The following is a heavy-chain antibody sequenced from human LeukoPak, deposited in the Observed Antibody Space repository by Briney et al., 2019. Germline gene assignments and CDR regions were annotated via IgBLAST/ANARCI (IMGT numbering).Heavy chain of an antibody. CDR2: IDSDGSST. J-gene: IGHJ3*02. Sequence: PGGSLRLSCAASGFTFSDYWMHWVRQAPGKGLVWVSRIDSDGSSTSNADSVKGRFTISRDNAKNTVYLQMNSPRAGDTAVYYCARGFTIFGVVNDAFDIWGQGTMVTVSS. CDR1: GFTFSDYW. V-gene: IGHV3-74*01. D-gene: IGHD3-3*01. CDR3: ARGFTIFGVVNDAFDI.